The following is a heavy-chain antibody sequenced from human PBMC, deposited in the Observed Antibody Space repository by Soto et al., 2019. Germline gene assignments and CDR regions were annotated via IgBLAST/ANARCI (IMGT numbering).Heavy chain of an antibody. CDR3: ARARWYDAFDV. D-gene: IGHD2-15*01. V-gene: IGHV4-38-2*01. CDR1: GFFISSGNY. CDR2: IFHGGNT. Sequence: SETLSLTCAVSGFFISSGNYWGWIRKPPGKGLERIGSIFHGGNTYYNPSLKSRVTISVDMSKNQFSLKLNPVTAADTAVYYCARARWYDAFDVWGQGTVVTVSS. J-gene: IGHJ3*01.